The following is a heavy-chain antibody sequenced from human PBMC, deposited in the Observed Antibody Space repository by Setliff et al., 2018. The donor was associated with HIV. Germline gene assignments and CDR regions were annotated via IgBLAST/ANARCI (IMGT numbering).Heavy chain of an antibody. CDR3: ASALSIAAPRV. CDR1: GGSISNSSHY. CDR2: INYSGNT. V-gene: IGHV4-39*01. J-gene: IGHJ4*02. Sequence: PSETLSLTCTVSGGSISNSSHYWDWIRQPPGKGLEWIGTINYSGNTYDNPSLKSRVTISVDTSKKQFSLKLSSVSAADTAVYYCASALSIAAPRVWGQGTLVTVSS. D-gene: IGHD6-6*01.